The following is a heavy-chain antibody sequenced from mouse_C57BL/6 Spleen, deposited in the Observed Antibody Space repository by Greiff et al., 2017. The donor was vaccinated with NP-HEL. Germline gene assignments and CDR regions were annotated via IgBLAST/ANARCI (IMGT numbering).Heavy chain of an antibody. J-gene: IGHJ4*01. CDR1: GYAFSSYW. CDR2: IYPGDGDT. CDR3: ARAAESEVMDY. V-gene: IGHV1-80*01. Sequence: VQLQESGAELVKPGASVKISCKASGYAFSSYWMNWVKQRPGKGLEWIGQIYPGDGDTNYNGKFKGKATLTADTSSSTAYMQLSSLTSEDSAVYFCARAAESEVMDYWGQGTSVTVSS.